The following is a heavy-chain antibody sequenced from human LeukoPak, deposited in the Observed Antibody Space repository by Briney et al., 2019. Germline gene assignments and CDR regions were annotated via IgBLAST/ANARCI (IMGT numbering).Heavy chain of an antibody. CDR2: ISGSGGST. Sequence: GRSLRLSCAASGFTFSSYEMNWVRQAPGKGLEWVSAISGSGGSTYYADSVKGRFTISRDNSKNTLYLQMNSLRAEDTAVYYCAKGRHSYYYYMDVWGKGTTVTVSS. CDR3: AKGRHSYYYYMDV. CDR1: GFTFSSYE. V-gene: IGHV3-23*01. J-gene: IGHJ6*03.